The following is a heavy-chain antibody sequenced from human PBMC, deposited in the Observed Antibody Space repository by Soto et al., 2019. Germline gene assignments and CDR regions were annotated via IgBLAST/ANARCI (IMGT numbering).Heavy chain of an antibody. CDR1: GYTFTGHY. Sequence: ASVKVSCKASGYTFTGHYIHWVRQAPEQGPEWMGEIGPESGATRYAQKFQGRVTMTRDTSITTVYMELKDLSPDDTAVYYCGRGRSGQIVVFYWGQGTPVTVSS. CDR2: IGPESGAT. V-gene: IGHV1-2*02. D-gene: IGHD1-26*01. J-gene: IGHJ4*02. CDR3: GRGRSGQIVVFY.